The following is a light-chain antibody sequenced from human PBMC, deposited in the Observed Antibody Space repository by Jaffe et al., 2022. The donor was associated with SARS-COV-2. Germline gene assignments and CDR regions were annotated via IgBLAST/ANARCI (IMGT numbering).Light chain of an antibody. J-gene: IGKJ1*01. CDR3: QKYNSAPWT. CDR2: GAS. V-gene: IGKV1-27*01. CDR1: QDINNY. Sequence: DIQMTQSPSSLSASVGDRVTITCRASQDINNYLAWYQQKPGKAPKLLMFGASTFQSGVPSRFSGSGSGTDFTLTISSLQPEDVATYYCQKYNSAPWTFGQGTKVEIK.